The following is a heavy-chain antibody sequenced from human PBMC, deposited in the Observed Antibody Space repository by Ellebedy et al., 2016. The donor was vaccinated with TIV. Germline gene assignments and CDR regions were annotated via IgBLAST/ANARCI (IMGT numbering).Heavy chain of an antibody. D-gene: IGHD4-17*01. V-gene: IGHV3-7*01. J-gene: IGHJ3*02. CDR2: INQEGSEK. Sequence: LSLTCAASRFSFRSYWMTWVRQAPGKGLEWVGNINQEGSEKHYVDSVKGRFTISRDNAKNSLYLQMNSLRAEDTAVYYCATDGSYGDYLSPTHAFVIWGQGTMVTVSS. CDR3: ATDGSYGDYLSPTHAFVI. CDR1: RFSFRSYW.